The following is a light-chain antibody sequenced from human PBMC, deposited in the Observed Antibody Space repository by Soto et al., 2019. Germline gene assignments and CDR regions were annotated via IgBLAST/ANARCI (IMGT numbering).Light chain of an antibody. CDR1: SSNIGKSY. CDR3: AAWDNGLVAVL. V-gene: IGLV1-51*01. CDR2: END. Sequence: QSVLTQPPSVSAAPRQKVTISCSGSSSNIGKSYVSWYQQVPGTVPKLLIYENDKRPSGIPDRFSGSTSGTSATLVITGLQTGDEADYYCAAWDNGLVAVLFGGGTKVTVL. J-gene: IGLJ3*02.